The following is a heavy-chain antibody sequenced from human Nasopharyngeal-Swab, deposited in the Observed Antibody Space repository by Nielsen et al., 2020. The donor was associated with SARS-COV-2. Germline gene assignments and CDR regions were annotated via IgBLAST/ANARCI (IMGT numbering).Heavy chain of an antibody. D-gene: IGHD6-6*01. CDR1: GFTFDDYA. CDR3: AKAREYSSNLYYYYGMDV. Sequence: SLKISCAASGFTFDDYAMHWVRHAPGTGLEWVSGISWNSGSIGYADSVKGRFTISRDNAKNSLYLQMSSLRAEDTALYYCAKAREYSSNLYYYYGMDVWGQGTTVTVSS. V-gene: IGHV3-9*01. CDR2: ISWNSGSI. J-gene: IGHJ6*02.